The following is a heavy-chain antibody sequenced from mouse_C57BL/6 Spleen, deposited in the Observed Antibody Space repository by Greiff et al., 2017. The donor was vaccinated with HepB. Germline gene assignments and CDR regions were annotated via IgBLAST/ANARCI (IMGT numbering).Heavy chain of an antibody. Sequence: VQLQQSVAELVRPGASVKLSCKASGFNIKNTYMHWVKQRPEQGLEWIGRIDPANGNTKYDPKFKGKATITADTSSNTAYLQLSSLTSEDTSIYYCARSVDYVGFSYWGQGTLVTVSS. CDR3: ARSVDYVGFSY. V-gene: IGHV14-3*01. J-gene: IGHJ3*01. CDR1: GFNIKNTY. CDR2: IDPANGNT. D-gene: IGHD2-4*01.